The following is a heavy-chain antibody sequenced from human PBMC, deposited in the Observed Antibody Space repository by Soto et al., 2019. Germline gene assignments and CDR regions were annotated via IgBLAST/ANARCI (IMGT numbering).Heavy chain of an antibody. D-gene: IGHD1-7*01. Sequence: GSLRLSCAASGFTFNNYAMSWVRQAPGKGLEWVSAISANGQGIYYADSVKGRFIIPRDSSKNTVFLHMDSLTAEDTAVYYCAKDRNYPRDQFHNWGQGTLVTVSS. J-gene: IGHJ4*02. CDR1: GFTFNNYA. V-gene: IGHV3-23*01. CDR3: AKDRNYPRDQFHN. CDR2: ISANGQGI.